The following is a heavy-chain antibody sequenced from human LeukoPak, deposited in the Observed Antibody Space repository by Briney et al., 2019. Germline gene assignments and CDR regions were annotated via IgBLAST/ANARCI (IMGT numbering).Heavy chain of an antibody. Sequence: SETLSLTCAVSGYSISSGYYWGWIRQPPGQGLEWIGSIYHSGSTYYNPPLKSRVTISVDTSRNQFSLKLSSVTAADTAVYYCATGAYCGGDCRNWFDPWGQGTLVTVSS. CDR2: IYHSGST. J-gene: IGHJ5*02. CDR1: GYSISSGYY. D-gene: IGHD2-21*02. CDR3: ATGAYCGGDCRNWFDP. V-gene: IGHV4-38-2*01.